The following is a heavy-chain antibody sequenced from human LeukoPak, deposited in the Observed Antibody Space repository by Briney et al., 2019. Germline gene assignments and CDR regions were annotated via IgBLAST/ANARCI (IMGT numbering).Heavy chain of an antibody. CDR1: GFTFSTYA. CDR2: ISGSGGSA. CDR3: AKRYWGHQLLPTPFDY. J-gene: IGHJ4*02. V-gene: IGHV3-23*01. D-gene: IGHD2-2*01. Sequence: GGSLRLSCAASGFTFSTYAMTWVRQAPGKGLEWVSSISGSGGSAYYADSVKGRFTISRDNSKNTLYLQMNSLRAEDTAVYYCAKRYWGHQLLPTPFDYWGQGTLVTVSS.